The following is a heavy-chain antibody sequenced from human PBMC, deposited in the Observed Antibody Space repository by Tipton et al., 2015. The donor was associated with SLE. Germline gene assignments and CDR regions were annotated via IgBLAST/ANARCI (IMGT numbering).Heavy chain of an antibody. CDR1: RFTFSSYE. Sequence: SLRLSCAASRFTFSSYEMNWVRQAPGKGLEWVSYISSSGSTIYYADSVKGRFTISRDNAKNSVYLQMNYLRAEDTAVYYCARERPGNYDYVWGSYRYGGMDVWGQGTTVTVSS. D-gene: IGHD3-16*02. V-gene: IGHV3-48*03. CDR3: ARERPGNYDYVWGSYRYGGMDV. J-gene: IGHJ6*02. CDR2: ISSSGSTI.